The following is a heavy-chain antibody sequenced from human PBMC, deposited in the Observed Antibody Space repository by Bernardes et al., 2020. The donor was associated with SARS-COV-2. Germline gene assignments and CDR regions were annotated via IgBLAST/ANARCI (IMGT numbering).Heavy chain of an antibody. V-gene: IGHV3-72*01. Sequence: GGSLRLSCTASGFNASDHYMDWVRQAPGKGLEWVGRSRNKANGYTTEYAASVKGRFIISRDDSKNSVDLQMTSLKTDDTAVYLCSAASANGNHPGDYWGQGTLVTVSS. CDR2: SRNKANGYTT. CDR3: SAASANGNHPGDY. CDR1: GFNASDHY. J-gene: IGHJ4*02. D-gene: IGHD2-8*01.